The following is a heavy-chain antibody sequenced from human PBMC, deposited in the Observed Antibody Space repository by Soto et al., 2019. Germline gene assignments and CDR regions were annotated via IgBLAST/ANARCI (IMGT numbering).Heavy chain of an antibody. J-gene: IGHJ5*02. CDR3: AREYYDFWSGYYP. Sequence: QPGGSLRLSCAASGFTFSSYGMHWVRQAPGKGLEWVAVIWYDGSNKYYADSVKGRFTISRDNSKNTLYLQMNSLRAEDTAVYYCAREYYDFWSGYYPWGQETLVTVSS. V-gene: IGHV3-33*01. CDR1: GFTFSSYG. D-gene: IGHD3-3*01. CDR2: IWYDGSNK.